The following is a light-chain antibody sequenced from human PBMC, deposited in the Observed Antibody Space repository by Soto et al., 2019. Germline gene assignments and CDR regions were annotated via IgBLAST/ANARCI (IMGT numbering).Light chain of an antibody. V-gene: IGLV2-11*01. CDR2: DVS. CDR1: SSDVGGYNY. J-gene: IGLJ2*01. CDR3: CSYAGSYVV. Sequence: QAVVTQPRSVSGSPGQSVTISCTGTSSDVGGYNYVSWYQQHPGKAPKVMIYDVSKRPSGVPDLFSGSKSGNTASLTISGLQAEDEADYYCCSYAGSYVVFGGGTKLTVL.